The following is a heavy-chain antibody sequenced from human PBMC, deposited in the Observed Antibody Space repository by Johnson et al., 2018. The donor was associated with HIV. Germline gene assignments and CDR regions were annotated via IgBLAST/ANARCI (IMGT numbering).Heavy chain of an antibody. CDR1: GFTFSSYA. D-gene: IGHD3-3*01. Sequence: VQLVESGGAVVQPGRSLRLSCAASGFTFSSYAMHWVRQAPGKGLEWVSAISGSGGSTYYADSVKGRFTISSDNSKNSLYLQLNSLRAEDTAVYYCAGSPSEWDAFDIWGQGTMVTVSS. V-gene: IGHV3-23*04. CDR3: AGSPSEWDAFDI. J-gene: IGHJ3*02. CDR2: ISGSGGST.